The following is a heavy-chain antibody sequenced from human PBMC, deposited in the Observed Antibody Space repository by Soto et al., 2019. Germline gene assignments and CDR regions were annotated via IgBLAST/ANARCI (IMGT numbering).Heavy chain of an antibody. J-gene: IGHJ4*02. CDR2: STSGGSA. Sequence: EVQLLESGGGLVQPGGSMRLSCAASGFTFSSYAMSWVRQAPGKGLEWVSSTSGGSAHYADSVKGRFTISRDNSKNTLYLQMNSLRAEDTAAYYCAKKGSYASPFDYWGQGTLVTVSS. V-gene: IGHV3-23*01. CDR1: GFTFSSYA. D-gene: IGHD3-16*01. CDR3: AKKGSYASPFDY.